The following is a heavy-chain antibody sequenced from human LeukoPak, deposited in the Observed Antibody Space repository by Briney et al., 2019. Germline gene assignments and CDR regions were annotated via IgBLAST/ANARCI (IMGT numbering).Heavy chain of an antibody. J-gene: IGHJ4*02. CDR1: GGSISNGAYY. Sequence: SETLSLTCTVSGGSISNGAYYWSWIRQPPGKGLEWIGTIYYSGSTYYNPSLKSRVTISVDTSKNQFSLKLSSVTAADTAVYYCARHQGQQLADYWGQGTLVTVSS. D-gene: IGHD6-13*01. CDR2: IYYSGST. V-gene: IGHV4-39*01. CDR3: ARHQGQQLADY.